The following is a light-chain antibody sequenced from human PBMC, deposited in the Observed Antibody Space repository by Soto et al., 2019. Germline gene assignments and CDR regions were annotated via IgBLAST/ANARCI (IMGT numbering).Light chain of an antibody. CDR1: SNDVGGYNL. CDR2: EGS. Sequence: QSVLTQPASVYGSPGQSITISCTGTSNDVGGYNLVSWYQHHPGKAPQLMIYEGSKRPSGVSTRFSGSKSGNTASLTISGLQAEDEADYYCCSFAGSSTWVFGGGTKLTVL. V-gene: IGLV2-23*01. CDR3: CSFAGSSTWV. J-gene: IGLJ3*02.